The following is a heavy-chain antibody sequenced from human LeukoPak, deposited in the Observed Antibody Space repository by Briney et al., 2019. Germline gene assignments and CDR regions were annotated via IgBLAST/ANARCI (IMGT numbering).Heavy chain of an antibody. V-gene: IGHV3-66*01. CDR2: IYSGGGT. J-gene: IGHJ4*02. D-gene: IGHD7-27*01. Sequence: GGSLRLSCAASGFTVSSSYMSWVRQAPGKGLEWVSVIYSGGGTYYADSVKGRFTISRDNSKNTLYLQMNSLRAEDTAVYYCAMGNNWGFSNYFDYWGQGTLVTVSS. CDR1: GFTVSSSY. CDR3: AMGNNWGFSNYFDY.